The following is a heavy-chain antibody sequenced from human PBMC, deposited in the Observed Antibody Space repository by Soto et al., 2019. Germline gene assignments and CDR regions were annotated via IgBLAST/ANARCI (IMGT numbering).Heavy chain of an antibody. CDR3: ARLQGYSGSYRYGMDV. Sequence: SVKVSCKASGGTFSSYAISWVRQAPGQGLEWMGGIIPIFGTANYAQKFQGRVTITADESTSTAYMELSSLRSEDTAVYYCARLQGYSGSYRYGMDVWGQGTTVTVSS. J-gene: IGHJ6*02. V-gene: IGHV1-69*13. CDR1: GGTFSSYA. CDR2: IIPIFGTA. D-gene: IGHD1-26*01.